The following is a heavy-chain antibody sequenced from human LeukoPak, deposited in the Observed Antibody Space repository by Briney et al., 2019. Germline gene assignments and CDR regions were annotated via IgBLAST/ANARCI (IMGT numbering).Heavy chain of an antibody. CDR1: GDSISSSYW. V-gene: IGHV4-4*02. CDR2: IYHSGST. CDR3: ARKTYSGYDGTFY. D-gene: IGHD5-12*01. J-gene: IGHJ4*02. Sequence: SETLSLTCAVSGDSISSSYWWSWVRQPPGKGLQWIGEIYHSGSTNYNPSLKSRVTISVDKSKNQFSLKLRSVTAADTAVYYCARKTYSGYDGTFYWGQGTLVTVSS.